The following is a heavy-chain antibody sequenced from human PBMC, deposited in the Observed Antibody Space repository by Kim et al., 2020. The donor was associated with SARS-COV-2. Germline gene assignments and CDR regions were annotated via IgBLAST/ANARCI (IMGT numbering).Heavy chain of an antibody. CDR1: GGSISSYY. Sequence: SETLSLTCTVSGGSISSYYWSWIRQPPGKGLEWIGYIYYSGSTNYNPSLKSRVTISVDTSKNQFSLKLSSVTAADTAVYYCARHPIGYSYGPGFDYWGQGTLVTVSS. D-gene: IGHD5-18*01. CDR2: IYYSGST. J-gene: IGHJ4*02. V-gene: IGHV4-59*08. CDR3: ARHPIGYSYGPGFDY.